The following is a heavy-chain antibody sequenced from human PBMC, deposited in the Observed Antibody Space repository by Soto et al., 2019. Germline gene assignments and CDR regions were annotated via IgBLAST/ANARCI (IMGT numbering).Heavy chain of an antibody. V-gene: IGHV3-23*01. CDR1: GFTFSSYA. Sequence: GGSLRLSCAASGFTFSSYAMSWVRQAPGKGLEWVSAISGSGGSTYYADSVKGRFTISRDNSKNTLYLQMNSLRAEDTAVYYCANLDYGDYDSDYFDYWGQGTLVTVSS. CDR3: ANLDYGDYDSDYFDY. J-gene: IGHJ4*02. D-gene: IGHD4-17*01. CDR2: ISGSGGST.